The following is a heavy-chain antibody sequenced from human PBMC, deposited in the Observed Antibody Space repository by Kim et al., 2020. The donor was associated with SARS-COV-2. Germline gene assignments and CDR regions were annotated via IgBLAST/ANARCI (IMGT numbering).Heavy chain of an antibody. J-gene: IGHJ3*02. Sequence: GGSLRLSCAASGFTFSDYYMSWIRQAPGKGLEWVSYISSSGSTIYYADSVKGRFTISRDNAKNSLYLQMNSLRAEDTAVYYCARDRPDIVVVPAAIGTDAFDIWGQGTMVTVSS. CDR3: ARDRPDIVVVPAAIGTDAFDI. D-gene: IGHD2-2*02. CDR1: GFTFSDYY. V-gene: IGHV3-11*01. CDR2: ISSSGSTI.